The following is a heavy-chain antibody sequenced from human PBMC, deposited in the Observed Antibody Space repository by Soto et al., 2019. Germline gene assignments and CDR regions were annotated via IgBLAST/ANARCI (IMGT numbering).Heavy chain of an antibody. D-gene: IGHD6-13*01. V-gene: IGHV4-34*01. Sequence: SETLSLTCAVYGGSFSGYYWSWIRQPPGKGLEWIGEINHSGSTNYNPSLKSRVTISVDTSKNQFSLKLSSVTAADTAVYYCARGRSSRRYYYYYYMDVWGKGTTVTVSS. CDR3: ARGRSSRRYYYYYYMDV. CDR2: INHSGST. CDR1: GGSFSGYY. J-gene: IGHJ6*03.